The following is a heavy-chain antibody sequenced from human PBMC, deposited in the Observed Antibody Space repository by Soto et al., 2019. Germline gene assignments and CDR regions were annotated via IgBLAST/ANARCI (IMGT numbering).Heavy chain of an antibody. CDR1: GFTLSSSA. V-gene: IGHV1-58*01. D-gene: IGHD3-22*01. CDR2: IVAGSGNT. CDR3: AADPYYYDSSNYYSFDH. Sequence: ASVQVSCKAFGFTLSSSAVQWVRQARGQRLEWIGWIVAGSGNTHYAQRFQERVTFTRDMSTSTAYLELSSLRSEDTAVYYCAADPYYYDSSNYYSFDHWGQGTLVTVSS. J-gene: IGHJ4*02.